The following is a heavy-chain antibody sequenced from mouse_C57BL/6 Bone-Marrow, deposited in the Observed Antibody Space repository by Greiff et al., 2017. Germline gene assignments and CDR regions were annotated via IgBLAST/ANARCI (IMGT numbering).Heavy chain of an antibody. CDR3: ARSRYYGSSH. Sequence: QVQLQQPGAELVKPGASVKMSCKASGYTFTSYWITWVKQRPGQGLEWIGDIYPGSGSTNYNEKFKSKATLTVETSSSTAYMQLSSLTSEDSAVYYCARSRYYGSSHWGQGTLVTVSA. D-gene: IGHD1-1*01. CDR2: IYPGSGST. CDR1: GYTFTSYW. J-gene: IGHJ3*01. V-gene: IGHV1-55*01.